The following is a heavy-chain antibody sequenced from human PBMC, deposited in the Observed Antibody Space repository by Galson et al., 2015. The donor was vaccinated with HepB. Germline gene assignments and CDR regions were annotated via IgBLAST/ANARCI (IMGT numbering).Heavy chain of an antibody. J-gene: IGHJ4*02. D-gene: IGHD3-3*01. V-gene: IGHV3-33*01. CDR2: IWYDDNNK. Sequence: SLRLSCAASGFNFSNFGMHWVRQAPGKGLEWVAVIWYDDNNKYYADSVKGRFTISRDNSKNTLSLEMNSLRAEDTAVYYCARSGDDFWSGFPDFWGQGTLVTVSS. CDR3: ARSGDDFWSGFPDF. CDR1: GFNFSNFG.